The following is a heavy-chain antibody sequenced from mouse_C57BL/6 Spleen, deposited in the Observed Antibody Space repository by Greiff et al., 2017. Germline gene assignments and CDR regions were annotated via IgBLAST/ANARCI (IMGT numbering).Heavy chain of an antibody. J-gene: IGHJ4*01. Sequence: VQLQESGPELVKPGASVKISCKASGYAFSSSWMNWVQQRPGKGLEWIGRIYPGDGDTNYNGKFKGKATLTADKSSSTAYMQLSSLTSEDSAVYFCASIYYGYDDYAMDYWGQGTSVTVSS. D-gene: IGHD2-2*01. CDR3: ASIYYGYDDYAMDY. V-gene: IGHV1-82*01. CDR1: GYAFSSSW. CDR2: IYPGDGDT.